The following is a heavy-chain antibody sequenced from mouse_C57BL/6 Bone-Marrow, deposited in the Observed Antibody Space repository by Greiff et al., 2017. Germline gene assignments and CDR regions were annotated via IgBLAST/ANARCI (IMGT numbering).Heavy chain of an antibody. CDR1: GYTFTSYW. D-gene: IGHD1-1*01. Sequence: QVQLQQPGAELVKPGASVKLSCKASGYTFTSYWMHWVKQRPGQGLEWIGMIHPNSGSTNYNEKFKSKATLTVDKSSSTAYMQLSSLTSEDSAVYYCARWGFITTVVATEYFDYWGQGTTLTVSS. CDR2: IHPNSGST. CDR3: ARWGFITTVVATEYFDY. J-gene: IGHJ2*01. V-gene: IGHV1-64*01.